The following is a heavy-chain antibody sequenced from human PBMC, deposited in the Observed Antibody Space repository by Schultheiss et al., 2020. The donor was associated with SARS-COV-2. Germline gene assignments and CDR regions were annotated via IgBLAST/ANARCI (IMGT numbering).Heavy chain of an antibody. CDR3: AKEGSGTDAFDI. Sequence: GGSLRLSCAASGFTFDDYAMHWVRQAPGKGLEWVSGISWNSGSIGYADSVKGRFTISRDNAKNSLYLQMNSLRAEDTAVYYCAKEGSGTDAFDIWGQGTMVTVSS. J-gene: IGHJ3*02. D-gene: IGHD2-2*01. V-gene: IGHV3-9*01. CDR2: ISWNSGSI. CDR1: GFTFDDYA.